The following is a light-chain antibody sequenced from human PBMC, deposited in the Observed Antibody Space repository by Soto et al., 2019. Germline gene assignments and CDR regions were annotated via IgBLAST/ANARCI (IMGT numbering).Light chain of an antibody. J-gene: IGLJ1*01. CDR2: DVS. V-gene: IGLV2-14*01. Sequence: QSVLTQPASVSGSPGQSITISCTGTSSDVGGYNYVSWYQQHPGKAPKLMIYDVSNRPSGVSNRFSGSKSGNTASLTISGFQAEDEADYYCSSYTSSSTLVVFGTGTKVTV. CDR1: SSDVGGYNY. CDR3: SSYTSSSTLVV.